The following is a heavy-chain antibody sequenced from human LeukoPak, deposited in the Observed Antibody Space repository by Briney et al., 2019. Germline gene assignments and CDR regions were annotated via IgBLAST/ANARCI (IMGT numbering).Heavy chain of an antibody. CDR2: IYPGDSGT. J-gene: IGHJ6*03. CDR3: ARHLVGATYYYYMDV. CDR1: GYSFTSYW. D-gene: IGHD1-26*01. V-gene: IGHV5-51*01. Sequence: GESLKISCKGSGYSFTSYWIGWVRQMPGKGLEWMGIIYPGDSGTRYSPSFQGQVTISADKSISTAYLQWSSLKASDTAMYYCARHLVGATYYYYMDVWGKGTTVIVSS.